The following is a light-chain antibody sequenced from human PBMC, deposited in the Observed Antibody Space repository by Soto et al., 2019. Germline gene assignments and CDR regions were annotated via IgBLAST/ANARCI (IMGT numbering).Light chain of an antibody. V-gene: IGLV2-14*01. CDR1: SNDIGGYNY. J-gene: IGLJ1*01. CDR2: EVS. CDR3: SSYTSSSTLNV. Sequence: QSALTQPASVSGSPGQSITISCTGTSNDIGGYNYVSWYQQHPGKAPKLMIYEVSARPSGISNRFSGFKSGNTASLTISGRQADDEADYYCSSYTSSSTLNVFGTGTKLTVL.